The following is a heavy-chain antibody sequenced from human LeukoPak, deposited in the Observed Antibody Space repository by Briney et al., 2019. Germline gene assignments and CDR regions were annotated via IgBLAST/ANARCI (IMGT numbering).Heavy chain of an antibody. CDR1: GFTVSSNY. J-gene: IGHJ4*02. D-gene: IGHD3-22*01. CDR3: ARLSHDSSGYYLDY. Sequence: GGSLRLSCAASGFTVSSNYMSWVRQAPGKGLEWVSVIYSGGSTYYPDSVKGRFTISRDNSKNTLYLQMNSLRAEDTAVYYCARLSHDSSGYYLDYWGQGTLVTVSS. V-gene: IGHV3-66*04. CDR2: IYSGGST.